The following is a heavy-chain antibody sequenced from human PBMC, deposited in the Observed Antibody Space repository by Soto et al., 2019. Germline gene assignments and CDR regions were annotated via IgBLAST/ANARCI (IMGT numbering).Heavy chain of an antibody. CDR2: TYYRSKWYN. CDR3: ARGGTSYDFWSGYYTGIHYGMDV. J-gene: IGHJ6*02. CDR1: GDSVSSNSAA. Sequence: PSQTLSLTCAISGDSVSSNSAAWNWIRQSPSRGLKWLGRTYYRSKWYNDYAVSVKSRITINPDTSKNQFSLQLNSVTPEDTAVYYCARGGTSYDFWSGYYTGIHYGMDVWGQGTTVTVSS. V-gene: IGHV6-1*01. D-gene: IGHD3-3*01.